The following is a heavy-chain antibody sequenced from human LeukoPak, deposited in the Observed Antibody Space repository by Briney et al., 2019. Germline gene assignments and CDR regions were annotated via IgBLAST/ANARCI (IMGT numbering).Heavy chain of an antibody. CDR1: GFPFSSYW. V-gene: IGHV4-39*01. J-gene: IGHJ5*02. CDR3: ARHYGP. CDR2: IYSSGST. Sequence: GSLRLSCVASGFPFSSYWMTWVRQPPGKGLEWIGSIYSSGSTYYNPSLKSRVTISVDTSKNQFSLKLTSVTAADTAVYYCARHYGPWGQGTLVTVSS. D-gene: IGHD4-17*01.